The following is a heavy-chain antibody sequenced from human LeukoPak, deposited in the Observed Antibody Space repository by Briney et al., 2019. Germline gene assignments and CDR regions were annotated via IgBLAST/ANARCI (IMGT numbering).Heavy chain of an antibody. V-gene: IGHV3-21*01. J-gene: IGHJ4*02. CDR1: GFTFSSYS. D-gene: IGHD6-6*01. Sequence: GGSLRLSCAASGFTFSSYSMNWARQAPGKGLEWVSSISSSSSYIYYADSVKGRFTISRDNAKNSLYLQMNSLRAEDTAVYYCATQKIYSSSSADDYWGQGSLVTVSS. CDR3: ATQKIYSSSSADDY. CDR2: ISSSSSYI.